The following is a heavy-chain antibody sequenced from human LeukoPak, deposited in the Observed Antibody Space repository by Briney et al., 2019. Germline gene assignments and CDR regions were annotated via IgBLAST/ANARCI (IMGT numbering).Heavy chain of an antibody. V-gene: IGHV3-30*03. CDR1: GFSFSGYG. CDR2: ISYEGRNK. Sequence: GGSLGLSCAASGFSFSGYGMHWVRQAPGKGLEWVAVISYEGRNKYYADSVKGRFTISRENAKNSLYLQMNSLTAGDTAVYFCSRVGSSGWPNYFDSWGQGTLVTVSS. CDR3: SRVGSSGWPNYFDS. J-gene: IGHJ4*02. D-gene: IGHD6-19*01.